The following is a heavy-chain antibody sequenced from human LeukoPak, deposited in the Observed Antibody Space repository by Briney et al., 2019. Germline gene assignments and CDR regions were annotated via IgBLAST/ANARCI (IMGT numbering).Heavy chain of an antibody. Sequence: ASVKVSCKASGYTFTGYYMHWVRQAPGQELEWMGWINPNSAGTNYAQKFQGRVTMTRDTSISTAYMELSRLRSDDTAVYYCAGSLAYYGSGSPLYYYYMDVWGKGTTVTVSS. D-gene: IGHD3-10*01. CDR3: AGSLAYYGSGSPLYYYYMDV. CDR1: GYTFTGYY. J-gene: IGHJ6*03. V-gene: IGHV1-2*02. CDR2: INPNSAGT.